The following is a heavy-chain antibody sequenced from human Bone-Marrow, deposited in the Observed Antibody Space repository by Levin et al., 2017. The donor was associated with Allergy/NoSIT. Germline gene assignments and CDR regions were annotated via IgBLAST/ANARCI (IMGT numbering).Heavy chain of an antibody. V-gene: IGHV3-30*18. D-gene: IGHD2/OR15-2a*01. CDR2: IPYDGSNK. CDR1: GFSFSSYG. J-gene: IGHJ4*02. Sequence: PGGSLRLSCAASGFSFSSYGMHWVRQAPGKGLEWVAMIPYDGSNKYYADSLKGRFTISRDNSKNTLYLQVNSLRPEDTAVYYCAKVGDGTTSSHESLDYWGQGTLVTVSS. CDR3: AKVGDGTTSSHESLDY.